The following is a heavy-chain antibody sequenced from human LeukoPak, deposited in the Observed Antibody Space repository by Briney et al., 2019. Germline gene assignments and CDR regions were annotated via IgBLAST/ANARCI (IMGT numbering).Heavy chain of an antibody. CDR1: GFSFTTHA. V-gene: IGHV3-23*01. CDR2: ISGSGGST. Sequence: GGSLRLSCVASGFSFTTHAMGWVRQAPGKGLEWVSHISGSGGSTKYSGSVKGRFTISRENAKNSLYLQMNSLRAGDTAVYYCARMDSSGRYIWGQGTKVTVSS. CDR3: ARMDSSGRYI. D-gene: IGHD3-22*01. J-gene: IGHJ3*02.